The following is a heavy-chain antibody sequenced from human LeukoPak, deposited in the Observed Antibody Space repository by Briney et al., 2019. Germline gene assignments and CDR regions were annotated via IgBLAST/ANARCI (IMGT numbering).Heavy chain of an antibody. V-gene: IGHV4-31*03. CDR2: IYYSGST. CDR3: ARAPSLPTITMGAFDI. CDR1: GGSISRGGYY. J-gene: IGHJ3*02. D-gene: IGHD3-10*01. Sequence: SETLSLTCTVSGGSISRGGYYWSWIRQHPGKGLEWIGYIYYSGSTYYNPSLKSRVTISVDTSKNQFSLKLSSVTAADTAVYYCARAPSLPTITMGAFDIWGQGAMVTVSS.